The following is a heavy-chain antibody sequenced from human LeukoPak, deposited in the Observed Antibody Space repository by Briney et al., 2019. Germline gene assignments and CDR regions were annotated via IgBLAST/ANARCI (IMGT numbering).Heavy chain of an antibody. J-gene: IGHJ6*04. CDR1: GFTFSSYG. CDR3: ARDPGYESWSPFWGGMDV. D-gene: IGHD3-16*01. Sequence: PGRSLRLSCAASGFTFSSYGMHWVRQAPGKGLEWVAVISYDGSNKYYADSVKGRFTISRDNSKNTLYLQMDSLRDDDTAVYYCARDPGYESWSPFWGGMDVWGNGTTVIVSS. CDR2: ISYDGSNK. V-gene: IGHV3-30*03.